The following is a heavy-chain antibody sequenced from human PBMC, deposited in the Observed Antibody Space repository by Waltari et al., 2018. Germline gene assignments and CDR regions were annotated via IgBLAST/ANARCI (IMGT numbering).Heavy chain of an antibody. CDR3: VRQVGTNWLDP. J-gene: IGHJ5*02. V-gene: IGHV5-51*01. CDR1: GSTFTNYW. Sequence: EVQLVQSGAEVKKPGESLKISCQASGSTFTNYWIGWVRPMPGKGLEWMGIIYPGDSDTTYSPSFEGQVTISVDKSISIAYLQWTSLKASDTAMYYCVRQVGTNWLDPWGQGTLVTVSS. D-gene: IGHD5-12*01. CDR2: IYPGDSDT.